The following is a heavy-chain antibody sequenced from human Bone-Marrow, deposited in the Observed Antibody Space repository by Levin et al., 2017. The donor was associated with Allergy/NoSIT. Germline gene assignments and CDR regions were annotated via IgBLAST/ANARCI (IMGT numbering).Heavy chain of an antibody. Sequence: TSETLSLTCAVYGGSFSGYYWSWIRQPPGKGLEWIGEINHSGSTNYNPSLKSRVTISVDTSKNQFSLKLSSVTAADTAVYYCARGLMVQGVILFDYWGQGTLVTVSS. CDR3: ARGLMVQGVILFDY. D-gene: IGHD3-10*01. CDR1: GGSFSGYY. V-gene: IGHV4-34*01. CDR2: INHSGST. J-gene: IGHJ4*02.